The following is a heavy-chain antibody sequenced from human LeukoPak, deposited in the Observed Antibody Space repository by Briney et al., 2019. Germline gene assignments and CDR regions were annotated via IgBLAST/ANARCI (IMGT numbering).Heavy chain of an antibody. CDR3: ARLPEYCSSTSCYRA. CDR2: IIPIFGTA. D-gene: IGHD2-2*02. J-gene: IGHJ5*02. V-gene: IGHV1-69*13. CDR1: GGTFSSYA. Sequence: SVKVSCKASGGTFSSYAISWVRQAPGQGLEWMGGIIPIFGTANYAQKFQGRATITADESTSTAYMELSSLRSEDTAVYYCARLPEYCSSTSCYRAWGQGTLVTVSS.